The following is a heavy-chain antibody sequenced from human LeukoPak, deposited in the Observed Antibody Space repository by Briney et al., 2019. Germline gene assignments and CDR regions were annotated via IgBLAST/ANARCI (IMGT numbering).Heavy chain of an antibody. CDR1: GFTFSSYG. J-gene: IGHJ4*02. CDR2: IRYDGGNK. D-gene: IGHD3-22*01. CDR3: AKIYSSGYYYDY. V-gene: IGHV3-30*02. Sequence: PGGSLRLSCAASGFTFSSYGMHWVRQAPGKGLEWVAFIRYDGGNKYYADSVKGRFTISRDNSKNTLYLRMSSLRAEDTAVYYCAKIYSSGYYYDYWGQGTLVTVSS.